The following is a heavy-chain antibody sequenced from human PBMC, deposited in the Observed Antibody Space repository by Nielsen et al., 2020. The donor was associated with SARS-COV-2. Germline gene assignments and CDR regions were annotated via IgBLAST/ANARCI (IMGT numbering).Heavy chain of an antibody. CDR3: ARSRGCSATSRFFDY. Sequence: SVKVSCKASGYTFTAYAIHWVRQDPGQRLEWMGWINSDSGNTKYSQKFRGRVTITRDTSASTAYMELSGLSSEDTAVYYCARSRGCSATSRFFDYWGQGALVTVSS. CDR1: GYTFTAYA. V-gene: IGHV1-3*04. D-gene: IGHD2-2*01. CDR2: INSDSGNT. J-gene: IGHJ4*02.